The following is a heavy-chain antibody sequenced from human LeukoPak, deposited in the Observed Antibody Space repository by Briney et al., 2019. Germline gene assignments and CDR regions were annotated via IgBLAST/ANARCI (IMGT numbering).Heavy chain of an antibody. J-gene: IGHJ4*02. D-gene: IGHD2-15*01. Sequence: PSETLSLTCTVSGYSISSGYYWGWIRQPPGKGLEWIWNIYHSGSTYYSPSLKSRVTMSVDTSKNQFSLKLSSVTAADTAVYYCARIGGWSPFDYWGQGTLVTVSS. CDR1: GYSISSGYY. V-gene: IGHV4-38-2*02. CDR2: IYHSGST. CDR3: ARIGGWSPFDY.